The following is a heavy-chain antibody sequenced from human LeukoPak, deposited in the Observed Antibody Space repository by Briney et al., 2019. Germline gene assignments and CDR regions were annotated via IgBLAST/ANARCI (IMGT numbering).Heavy chain of an antibody. J-gene: IGHJ4*02. D-gene: IGHD1-26*01. CDR2: VHLNGAT. V-gene: IGHV4-4*02. CDR3: TRESGAFSPFGF. CDR1: GGSIITTNR. Sequence: SGTLSLTCGVSGGSIITTNRWSWVRQPPGKGLEWIGEVHLNGATNYNPSLESRVSMSIDKSKNQLSLKLSSVTAADTATYYCTRESGAFSPFGFWGQGTLVTVSS.